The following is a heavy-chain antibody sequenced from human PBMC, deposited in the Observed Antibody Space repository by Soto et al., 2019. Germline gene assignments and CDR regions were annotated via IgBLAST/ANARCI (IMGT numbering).Heavy chain of an antibody. CDR1: GGTFSSYT. V-gene: IGHV1-69*08. Sequence: QVQLVQSGAEVKKPGSSVKVSCKASGGTFSSYTISWVRQAPGQGLEWMGRIIPILGIANYAQKFQGRVTITADKSTSTAYMELSSLRSEDTAVYYCARDRWVVGLVATINPDAFDIWGQGTMVTVSS. D-gene: IGHD5-12*01. CDR3: ARDRWVVGLVATINPDAFDI. CDR2: IIPILGIA. J-gene: IGHJ3*02.